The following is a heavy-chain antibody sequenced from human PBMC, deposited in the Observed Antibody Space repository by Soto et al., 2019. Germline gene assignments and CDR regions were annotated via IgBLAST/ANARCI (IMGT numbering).Heavy chain of an antibody. V-gene: IGHV1-8*01. Sequence: QVQLVQSGAEVKKPGASVKVSCKASGYSFSDYDINWVRQATGQGPEWMGWMNPNSGNTGYAQKFQGRVTMTRNTSINTAYMGLSGLGSEDTAVYYCARDNRYNWNDEGWCDPWGQGTLVTVSS. CDR3: ARDNRYNWNDEGWCDP. D-gene: IGHD1-20*01. CDR2: MNPNSGNT. CDR1: GYSFSDYD. J-gene: IGHJ5*02.